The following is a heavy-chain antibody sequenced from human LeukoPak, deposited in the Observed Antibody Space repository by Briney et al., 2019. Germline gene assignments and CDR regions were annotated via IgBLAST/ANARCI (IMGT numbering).Heavy chain of an antibody. CDR3: VRDDSYGTGIIDY. D-gene: IGHD3-10*01. CDR2: ISYDGSNK. J-gene: IGHJ4*02. Sequence: PGRSLRLSCSASGLTFDDNGMSWVRQAPGKGLEWVAVISYDGSNKYYADSVKGRFTTSRDNAKKSLYLQMNNLIVEDTGVYYCVRDDSYGTGIIDYRGQGALGSVSS. V-gene: IGHV3-30*03. CDR1: GLTFDDNG.